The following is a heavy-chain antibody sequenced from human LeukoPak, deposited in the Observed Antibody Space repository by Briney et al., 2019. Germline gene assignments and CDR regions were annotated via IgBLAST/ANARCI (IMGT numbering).Heavy chain of an antibody. CDR2: IYYSGST. J-gene: IGHJ5*02. D-gene: IGHD3-22*01. Sequence: SETLSLTCTVSGDSISSSSYYWGWIRQPPGKGLEWIGSIYYSGSTYHNPSLKSRVTISVDTSKNQFSLKLSSVTAADTAVYYCARAPIYYDSSGYYLGFDPWGQGTLVTVSS. CDR3: ARAPIYYDSSGYYLGFDP. V-gene: IGHV4-39*07. CDR1: GDSISSSSYY.